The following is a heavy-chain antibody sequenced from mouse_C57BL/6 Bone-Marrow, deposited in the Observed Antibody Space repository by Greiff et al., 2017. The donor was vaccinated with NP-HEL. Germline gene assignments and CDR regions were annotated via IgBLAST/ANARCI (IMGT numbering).Heavy chain of an antibody. Sequence: EVMLVESGGGLVQPGGSMKLSCVASGFTFSNYWMNWVRQSPEKGLEWVAQIRLKSANYATNYAESVKGRFTISRDDSKSSVYLQMNNLRAEDTGIYYCTGAGYYYYAMDYWGQGTSVTVTS. CDR3: TGAGYYYYAMDY. CDR1: GFTFSNYW. CDR2: IRLKSANYAT. J-gene: IGHJ4*01. D-gene: IGHD2-3*01. V-gene: IGHV6-3*01.